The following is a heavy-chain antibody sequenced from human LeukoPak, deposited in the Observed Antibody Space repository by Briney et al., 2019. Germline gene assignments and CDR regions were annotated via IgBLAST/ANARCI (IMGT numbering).Heavy chain of an antibody. CDR3: ARLDYSGPGSLSPRPFDY. CDR1: GFTFSSYS. J-gene: IGHJ4*02. CDR2: ISGSSSAI. D-gene: IGHD3-10*01. V-gene: IGHV3-48*02. Sequence: GGSLRLSCAASGFTFSSYSMNWVRQAPGKGLEWVSYISGSSSAIYYADSLKGRFTISRVNARNSLYLQMNSLRDEDTAVYYCARLDYSGPGSLSPRPFDYWGQGTLVTVSS.